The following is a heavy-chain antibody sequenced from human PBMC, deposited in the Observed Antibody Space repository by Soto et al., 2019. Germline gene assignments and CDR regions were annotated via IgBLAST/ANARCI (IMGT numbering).Heavy chain of an antibody. CDR2: IKHSGST. V-gene: IGHV4-34*01. D-gene: IGHD6-13*01. CDR3: ARGKGQQLFNY. Sequence: QVQLQQWGAGLLKPSETLSLTCAVYGGSFSGYYWSWIRQPPGKGLEWIGEIKHSGSTNYNPSLKSRVTISVDTSKNQFSLKLSSVTAADTAVYYCARGKGQQLFNYWGQGTLVTVSS. CDR1: GGSFSGYY. J-gene: IGHJ4*02.